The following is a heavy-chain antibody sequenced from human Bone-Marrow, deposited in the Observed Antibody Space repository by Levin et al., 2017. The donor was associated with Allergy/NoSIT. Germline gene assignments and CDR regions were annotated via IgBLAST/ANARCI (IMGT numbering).Heavy chain of an antibody. CDR2: ISSSSAYR. D-gene: IGHD6-6*01. J-gene: IGHJ6*02. V-gene: IGHV3-21*01. Sequence: GESLKISCAVSGVTSNNYTLTWVRQPPGKGLEWVSSISSSSAYRHYADSVKGRFTVSRDNAEKSLYLQMNSLRAEDTAIYYCASRLKAPGRLDVWGQGTAVTVSS. CDR3: ASRLKAPGRLDV. CDR1: GVTSNNYT.